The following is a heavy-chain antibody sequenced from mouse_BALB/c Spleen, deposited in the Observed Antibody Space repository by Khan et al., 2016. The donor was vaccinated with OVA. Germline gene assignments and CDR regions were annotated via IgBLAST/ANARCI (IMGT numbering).Heavy chain of an antibody. CDR1: GYSITGGYG. CDR3: ARTARIKY. J-gene: IGHJ2*01. Sequence: EVQLHESGPGLVKPSQSLSLTCTVTGYSITGGYGWNWIRQFPGNKLEWMGYISYSGSTNYNPSLKSRISITRDTSKNQFFLQLNSVTTEDTATYYCARTARIKYWGQGTTLTVSS. D-gene: IGHD1-2*01. CDR2: ISYSGST. V-gene: IGHV3-2*02.